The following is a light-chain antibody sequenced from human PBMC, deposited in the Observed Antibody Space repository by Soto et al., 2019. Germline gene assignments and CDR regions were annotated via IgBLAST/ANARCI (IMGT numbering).Light chain of an antibody. CDR2: SDN. CDR1: SSNIGSNS. V-gene: IGLV1-44*01. J-gene: IGLJ3*02. CDR3: AVWDDSLDAWV. Sequence: QSVLTQPPSASGAPGQRVTISSSGGSSNIGSNSVTWYQQLPGTAPRLLIYSDNQRPSGVPDRFSGSRSGTSASLAITGLQSEDEADYYCAVWDDSLDAWVFGGGTKLTAL.